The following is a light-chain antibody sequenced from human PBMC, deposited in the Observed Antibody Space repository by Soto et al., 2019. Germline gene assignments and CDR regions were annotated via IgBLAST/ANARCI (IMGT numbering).Light chain of an antibody. CDR2: DAS. CDR3: HSYDKWPPGT. J-gene: IGKJ1*01. CDR1: QSVSTN. Sequence: EIVMTQFPATLSESPGERVTLSCRASQSVSTNVAWYQQKPGEAPRLLIFDASARAVDIPGRFSGSVSGTEFTLTISSLQPEDFAVYFCHSYDKWPPGTFGHGTKVDIK. V-gene: IGKV3D-15*01.